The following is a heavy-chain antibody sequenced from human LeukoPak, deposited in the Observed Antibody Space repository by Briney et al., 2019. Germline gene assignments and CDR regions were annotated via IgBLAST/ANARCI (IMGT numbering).Heavy chain of an antibody. J-gene: IGHJ6*02. CDR1: GGSISSYY. CDR3: ARGTESSKPYYYYYGMDV. Sequence: SETLSLTCTVSGGSISSYYWSWIRQPAGKGLEWIGRIYTSGSTNYNPSLKSRVTISVDTSKNQFSLKLSSVTAADTAVYYCARGTESSKPYYYYYGMDVWGQGTTVTVSS. D-gene: IGHD2/OR15-2a*01. CDR2: IYTSGST. V-gene: IGHV4-4*07.